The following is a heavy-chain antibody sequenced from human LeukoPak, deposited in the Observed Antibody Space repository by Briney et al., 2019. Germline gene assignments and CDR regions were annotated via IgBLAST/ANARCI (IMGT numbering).Heavy chain of an antibody. V-gene: IGHV1-18*01. J-gene: IGHJ4*02. CDR2: ISAYNGNT. CDR3: ARDVRGRNYDCWSGYYTAHFDY. Sequence: ASVKVSRKASGYTFTSYGISWVRQAPGQGLEWMGCISAYNGNTNSAQKLQGRVTMTTDTSTSTAYMELRSLRSDDTAVYYCARDVRGRNYDCWSGYYTAHFDYWGQGALVTVSS. CDR1: GYTFTSYG. D-gene: IGHD3-3*01.